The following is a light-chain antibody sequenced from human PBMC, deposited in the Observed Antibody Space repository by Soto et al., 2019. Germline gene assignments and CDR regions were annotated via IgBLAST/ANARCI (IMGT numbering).Light chain of an antibody. CDR1: QSVSSSY. Sequence: EIVLTQSPGTLSLSPGERATLSCRASQSVSSSYLAWYQQKPGQAPRLLIYGASSRATGIPDRFSGSGSETEFTLTVSRLEPEDFAVYYCQQYGSSPWTFGQGTKVEIK. CDR2: GAS. J-gene: IGKJ1*01. V-gene: IGKV3-20*01. CDR3: QQYGSSPWT.